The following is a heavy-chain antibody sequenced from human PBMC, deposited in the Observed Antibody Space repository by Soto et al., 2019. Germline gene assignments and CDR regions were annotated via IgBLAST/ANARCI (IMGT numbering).Heavy chain of an antibody. D-gene: IGHD6-19*01. J-gene: IGHJ3*02. CDR2: IYYSGST. CDR3: AREGIAGADAFDI. Sequence: SETLSLTCTVSGGSISSYYWSWIRQPPGKGLEWIGYIYYSGSTNYNPSLKSRVTISVDTSKNQFSLKLSSVTAADTAVYYCAREGIAGADAFDIWGQGTMVTVSS. CDR1: GGSISSYY. V-gene: IGHV4-59*01.